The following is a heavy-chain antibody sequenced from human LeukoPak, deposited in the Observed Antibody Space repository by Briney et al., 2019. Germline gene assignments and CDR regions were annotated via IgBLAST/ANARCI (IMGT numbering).Heavy chain of an antibody. V-gene: IGHV1-8*03. J-gene: IGHJ6*03. CDR2: MNPNSGNT. CDR1: GYTFTTYD. D-gene: IGHD6-19*01. Sequence: ASVKVSCKASGYTFTTYDINWVRQATGQGLEWMGWMNPNSGNTGYAQKFQGRVTITRNTSISTVYMELSSLRSEDTAVYYCARQSSGWYLNYYYYYMDVWGKGTTVTASS. CDR3: ARQSSGWYLNYYYYYMDV.